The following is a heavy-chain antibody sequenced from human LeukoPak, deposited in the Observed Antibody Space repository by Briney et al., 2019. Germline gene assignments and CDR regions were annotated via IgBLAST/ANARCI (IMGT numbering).Heavy chain of an antibody. CDR3: ARGMSGYYGMDV. V-gene: IGHV3-23*01. CDR1: GFTFSSYA. CDR2: ISGSGGTT. Sequence: GGSLRLSCAASGFTFSSYAMSWVRQAPGKGLEWVSVISGSGGTTYYVDSVKGRFTISRDNSKNTLYLQMNSLRAEDTAVYYCARGMSGYYGMDVWGQGTTVTVSS. J-gene: IGHJ6*02.